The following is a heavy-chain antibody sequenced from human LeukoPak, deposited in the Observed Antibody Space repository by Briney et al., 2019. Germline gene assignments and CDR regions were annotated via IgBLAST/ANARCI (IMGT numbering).Heavy chain of an antibody. CDR3: ARGPPGSYDILTGYYIPYYFDY. CDR2: IYSGGRT. Sequence: PGGSLRLSCAASGFTFSSYNMNWVRQAPGKGLEWVSVIYSGGRTYYADSVKGRFTISRDNSKNTLYLQMNSLRAEDTAVYYCARGPPGSYDILTGYYIPYYFDYWGQGTLVTVSS. V-gene: IGHV3-66*01. D-gene: IGHD3-9*01. J-gene: IGHJ4*02. CDR1: GFTFSSYN.